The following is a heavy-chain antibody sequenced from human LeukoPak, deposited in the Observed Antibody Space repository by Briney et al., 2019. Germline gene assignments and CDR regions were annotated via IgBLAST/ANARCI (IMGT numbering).Heavy chain of an antibody. D-gene: IGHD3-10*01. V-gene: IGHV4-59*08. J-gene: IGHJ4*02. CDR2: IYHSGST. Sequence: SETLSLTCTVSGGSISSYYWSWIRQPPGKGLEWIGSIYHSGSTYYNPSLKSRVTISVDTSKNQFSLKLSSVAAADTAVYYCASTYYYGYYWGQGTLVTVSS. CDR3: ASTYYYGYY. CDR1: GGSISSYY.